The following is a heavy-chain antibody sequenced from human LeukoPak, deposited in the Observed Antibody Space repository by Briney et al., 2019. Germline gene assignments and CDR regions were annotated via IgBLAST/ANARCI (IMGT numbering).Heavy chain of an antibody. CDR1: GFTFSSYG. D-gene: IGHD3-9*01. Sequence: GGSLRLSCAASGFTFSSYGMHWVRQAPGKGLEWVAVISYDGSNKYYADSVKGRFTISRDNSKNTLYLQMNSLRAEDTAVYYCAKPPGISTGYYPFDYWGQGTLVTVSS. J-gene: IGHJ4*02. V-gene: IGHV3-30*18. CDR3: AKPPGISTGYYPFDY. CDR2: ISYDGSNK.